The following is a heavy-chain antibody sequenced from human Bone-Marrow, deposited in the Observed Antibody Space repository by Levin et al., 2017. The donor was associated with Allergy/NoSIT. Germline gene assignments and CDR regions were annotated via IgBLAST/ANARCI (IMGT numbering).Heavy chain of an antibody. CDR2: ITTYNGNT. D-gene: IGHD3-3*01. Sequence: KLGESLKISCKASGYMFTSYGISWVRQAPGQGLEWMGWITTYNGNTTYAQNLQGRVTMTTDTSTSTAYMELRSLRSDDTAVYYCARGNYDFWSGYIYYYYYYMDVWGKGTTVTVSS. V-gene: IGHV1-18*01. CDR1: GYMFTSYG. CDR3: ARGNYDFWSGYIYYYYYYMDV. J-gene: IGHJ6*03.